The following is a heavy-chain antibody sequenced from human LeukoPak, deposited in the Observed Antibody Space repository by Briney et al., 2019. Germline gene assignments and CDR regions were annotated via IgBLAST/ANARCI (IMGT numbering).Heavy chain of an antibody. D-gene: IGHD3-3*02. J-gene: IGHJ4*02. CDR2: MNPKRGNT. CDR1: EYTFASYD. V-gene: IGHV1-8*01. CDR3: ARSSWGDVAFDKSFEF. Sequence: XXVSCKAXEYTFASYDINWVRQAPGEGGERRGWMNPKRGNTVYAQKLQGRVTMTRKTSIRIAYMDLSSLASEDTAVYYCARSSWGDVAFDKSFEFWGQGTLVTVSS.